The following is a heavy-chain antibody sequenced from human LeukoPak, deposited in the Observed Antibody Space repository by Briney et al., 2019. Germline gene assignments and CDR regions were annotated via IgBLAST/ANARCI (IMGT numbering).Heavy chain of an antibody. CDR2: IIPIFGTA. CDR1: GDTFSNYA. CDR3: AGDPGDCGGDCYEDY. Sequence: ASVKVSCKASGDTFSNYAFSWVRQAPGQGLEWMGGIIPIFGTANYAQKFQGRVTITADKSTSTAYMELSSPRSEDTAVYYCAGDPGDCGGDCYEDYWGQGTLVTVSS. J-gene: IGHJ4*02. V-gene: IGHV1-69*06. D-gene: IGHD2-21*02.